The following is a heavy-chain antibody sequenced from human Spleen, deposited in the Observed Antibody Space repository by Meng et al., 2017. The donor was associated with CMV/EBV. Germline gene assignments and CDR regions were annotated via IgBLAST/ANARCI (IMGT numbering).Heavy chain of an antibody. CDR1: GFSFNNYA. D-gene: IGHD5-12*01. Sequence: GESLKISCAASGFSFNNYAIHWVRQAPGKGLEWVAALSSDGSSKYYADSVKGRFTISRDNSKNTLYLQMSSLKNEDTAVYYCARVDNGYDLPFDYWGQGPWSPSPQ. J-gene: IGHJ4*02. CDR2: LSSDGSSK. V-gene: IGHV3-30-3*01. CDR3: ARVDNGYDLPFDY.